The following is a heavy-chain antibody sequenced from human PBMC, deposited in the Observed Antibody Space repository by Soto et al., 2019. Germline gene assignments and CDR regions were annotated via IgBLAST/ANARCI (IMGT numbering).Heavy chain of an antibody. Sequence: TLSLTCTVSGGSISSGGYYWSWIRQHPGKGLEWIGYIYYSGSTYYNPSLKSRVTISVDTSKNQFSLKLSSVTAADTAVYYCASKAAYCGGDCYSEYFQHWGQGTLVTVS. J-gene: IGHJ1*01. CDR2: IYYSGST. CDR1: GGSISSGGYY. D-gene: IGHD2-21*02. CDR3: ASKAAYCGGDCYSEYFQH. V-gene: IGHV4-31*03.